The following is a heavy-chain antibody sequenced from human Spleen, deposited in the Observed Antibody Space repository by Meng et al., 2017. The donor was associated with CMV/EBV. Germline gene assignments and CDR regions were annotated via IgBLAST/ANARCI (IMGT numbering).Heavy chain of an antibody. Sequence: SETLSLTCTVSGGSISSSTYYWGWIRQPPGKGLEWIGSISYRGSTYYNPSLKSRVTISVDTSKNQFSLKLRSVTAADTAMYYCARETDGSGSSYGMDVRGQGTTVTVSS. J-gene: IGHJ6*02. CDR3: ARETDGSGSSYGMDV. V-gene: IGHV4-39*07. CDR1: GGSISSSTYY. CDR2: ISYRGST. D-gene: IGHD3-10*01.